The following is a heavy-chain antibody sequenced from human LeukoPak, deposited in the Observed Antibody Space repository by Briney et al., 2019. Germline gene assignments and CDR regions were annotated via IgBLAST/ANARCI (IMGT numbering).Heavy chain of an antibody. D-gene: IGHD2-15*01. V-gene: IGHV3-74*01. Sequence: GGSLRLSCAASGFTSSSYWMHWVRQVPGKGLVWVSRISGDGTARNYTDSVKGRFTISRDDAKNTVDLQMNSLSAEDTAMYYCARQDCSGGSCYIDYWGQGTLVTVSA. CDR1: GFTSSSYW. CDR2: ISGDGTAR. J-gene: IGHJ4*02. CDR3: ARQDCSGGSCYIDY.